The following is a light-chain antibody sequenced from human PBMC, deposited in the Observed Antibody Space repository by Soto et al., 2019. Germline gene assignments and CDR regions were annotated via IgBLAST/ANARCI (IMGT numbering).Light chain of an antibody. CDR1: SSDVGAYNY. CDR2: DVS. V-gene: IGLV2-14*01. J-gene: IGLJ2*01. CDR3: SSYTSSRTVV. Sequence: QSALTQSASVSGSPGQSITISCTGTSSDVGAYNYVSWYQQHPGKVPKLMIYDVSNRPSGVSNRFSGSKSGNTASLTISGLQAEDEADYYCSSYTSSRTVVFGGGTKLTVL.